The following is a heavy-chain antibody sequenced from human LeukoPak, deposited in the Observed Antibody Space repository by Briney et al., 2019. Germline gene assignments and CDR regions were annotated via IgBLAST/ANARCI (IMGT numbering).Heavy chain of an antibody. D-gene: IGHD3-10*01. Sequence: SESLPPTCTVSGGSISSYYWSWIRQPPGKGLEWIGYIYYSGSTNYNPSLKSRVTISVDTSKNQFSLKLSSVTAADTAVYYCASRGLRYGSGSNYPIWGQGTVHTVSS. J-gene: IGHJ4*02. CDR2: IYYSGST. V-gene: IGHV4-59*08. CDR3: ASRGLRYGSGSNYPI. CDR1: GGSISSYY.